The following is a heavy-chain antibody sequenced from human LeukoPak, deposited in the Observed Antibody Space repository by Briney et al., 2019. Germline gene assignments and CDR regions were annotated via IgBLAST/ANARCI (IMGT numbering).Heavy chain of an antibody. CDR1: GFTFSSYW. V-gene: IGHV3-7*01. D-gene: IGHD2-15*01. Sequence: PEGSLRLSCAASGFTFSSYWMSWVRQAPGKGLEWVANIKQDGSEKYYVDSVKGRFTISRDNAKNSLYLQMNSLRAEDTAVYYCARDLLEYCSGGSCYLTRPGDIWGQGTMVTVSS. CDR3: ARDLLEYCSGGSCYLTRPGDI. J-gene: IGHJ3*02. CDR2: IKQDGSEK.